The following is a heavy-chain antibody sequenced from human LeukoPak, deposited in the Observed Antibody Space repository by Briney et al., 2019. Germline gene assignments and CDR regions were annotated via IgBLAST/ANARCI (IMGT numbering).Heavy chain of an antibody. CDR2: IYYSGST. D-gene: IGHD2-2*01. CDR1: DGSMGTYY. Sequence: SETLSLPCSVSDGSMGTYYWGWIRRPPGKGLEWIGYIYYSGSTTYNPSLKSRVTVSVDTSKNQFSLKLTSMTAADTAVYYCARGRLGRQHASFFDSWGQGTLVTVSS. J-gene: IGHJ4*02. CDR3: ARGRLGRQHASFFDS. V-gene: IGHV4-59*08.